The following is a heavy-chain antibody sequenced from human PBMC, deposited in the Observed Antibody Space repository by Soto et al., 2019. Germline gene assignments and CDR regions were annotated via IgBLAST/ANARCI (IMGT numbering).Heavy chain of an antibody. V-gene: IGHV4-59*01. CDR2: IYYSGST. CDR1: GGSISSYY. D-gene: IGHD6-13*01. CDR3: ARLSSRWYSASTAPYFDY. J-gene: IGHJ4*01. Sequence: PSETLSLTCTVSGGSISSYYWSWIRQPPGKGLEWIGYIYYSGSTNYNPSLKSRVTISVDTSKNQFSLKLSSVTAADTAVYYCARLSSRWYSASTAPYFDYWGDGTLVTV.